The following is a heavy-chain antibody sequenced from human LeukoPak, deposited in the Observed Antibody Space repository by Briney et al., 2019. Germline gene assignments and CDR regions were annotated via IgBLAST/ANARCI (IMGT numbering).Heavy chain of an antibody. D-gene: IGHD4-17*01. V-gene: IGHV3-49*03. J-gene: IGHJ4*02. Sequence: GGSLRLSCTASGFTFGDYAMSWFRQAPGKGLEWVGFIRSNSYGGTTEYAASVKGRFTISRDDSKSIAYLQMNSLRAEDTAVYYCASLTVTTVYWGQGTLVTVSS. CDR2: IRSNSYGGTT. CDR1: GFTFGDYA. CDR3: ASLTVTTVY.